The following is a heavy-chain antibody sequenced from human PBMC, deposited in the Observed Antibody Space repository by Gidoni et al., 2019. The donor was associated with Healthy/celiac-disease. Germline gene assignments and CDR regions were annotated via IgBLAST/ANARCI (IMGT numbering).Heavy chain of an antibody. CDR1: GFTFSSYG. CDR3: ARGGYGFQPRDWYFDL. V-gene: IGHV3-33*01. CDR2: IWYDGSNK. J-gene: IGHJ2*01. D-gene: IGHD5-18*01. Sequence: QVQLVESGGGVVTPGRSLRLSCAAPGFTFSSYGMHWVRQAPGKGLEWVAVIWYDGSNKYYADSVKGRFTISRDNSKNTLYLQMNSLRAEDTAVYYCARGGYGFQPRDWYFDLWGRGTLVTVSS.